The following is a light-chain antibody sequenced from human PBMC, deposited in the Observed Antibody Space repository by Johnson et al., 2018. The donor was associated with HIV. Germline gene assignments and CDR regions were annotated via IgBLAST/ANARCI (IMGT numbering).Light chain of an antibody. J-gene: IGLJ1*01. V-gene: IGLV1-51*02. CDR3: GTWDSSLSTYV. CDR2: ENN. CDR1: SSNIGNNY. Sequence: QSVLTQPPSVSAAPGQKVTISCSGSSSNIGNNYVSWYQQLPGTAPKLLIYENNKRPSGIPDRFSGSKSGTSATLGITGLTPGDEADYYCGTWDSSLSTYVFGTGTKVTVL.